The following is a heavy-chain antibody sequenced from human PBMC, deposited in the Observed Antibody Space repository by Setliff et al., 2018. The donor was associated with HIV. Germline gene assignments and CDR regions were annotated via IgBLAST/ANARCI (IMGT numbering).Heavy chain of an antibody. CDR1: GGSFSEYY. CDR3: ARGATLLPGYSDRWEYFYMDV. V-gene: IGHV4-34*01. J-gene: IGHJ6*03. CDR2: INHSGST. Sequence: SETLSLTCAVYGGSFSEYYWSWIRQSPGKGLEWIGEINHSGSTHYNPPLKSRATISVDASKNQFSLRLNSVTAADTAVYYCARGATLLPGYSDRWEYFYMDVWGKGTTVTVS. D-gene: IGHD5-12*01.